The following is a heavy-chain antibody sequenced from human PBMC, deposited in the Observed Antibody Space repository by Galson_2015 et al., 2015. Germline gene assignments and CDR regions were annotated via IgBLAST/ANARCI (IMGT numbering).Heavy chain of an antibody. J-gene: IGHJ4*02. CDR1: GFTFSSYA. Sequence: SLRLSCAASGFTFSSYAMSWVRQAPGKGLEWVSGISGSGGSTYYADSVKGRFTISRDNSKNTLNLQMNSLRAEDTAVYYCARTAVVRGVIVIDYWGQGTLVTVSS. D-gene: IGHD3-10*01. V-gene: IGHV3-23*01. CDR2: ISGSGGST. CDR3: ARTAVVRGVIVIDY.